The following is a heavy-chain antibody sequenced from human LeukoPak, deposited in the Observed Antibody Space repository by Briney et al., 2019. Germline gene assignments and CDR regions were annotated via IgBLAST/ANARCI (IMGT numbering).Heavy chain of an antibody. J-gene: IGHJ6*03. CDR2: INPNSGGT. Sequence: ASVKVSCKASGYTFTSYAMNWVRQSPGQGLECMGWINPNSGGTNYAQKFQVRVTMTRDTSISTASMALSRLSSGDTAVYYCARVTYDSSGRYYMDVWGKGTTVTVSS. V-gene: IGHV1-2*02. CDR1: GYTFTSYA. CDR3: ARVTYDSSGRYYMDV. D-gene: IGHD3-22*01.